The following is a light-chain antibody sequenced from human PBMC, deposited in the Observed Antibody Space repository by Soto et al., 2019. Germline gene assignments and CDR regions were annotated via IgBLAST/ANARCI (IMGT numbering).Light chain of an antibody. Sequence: DIVMTQSPLSLPVTPGEPASISCSSSQSLLQSNGYNYLDWYLQKPGQSPQLLIYFGSYRASGVPDRFSGSGSGTVFTLKIRSVEAEYVGVYYCMQSQQSPPTFGQGTKVEI. CDR3: MQSQQSPPT. J-gene: IGKJ1*01. V-gene: IGKV2-28*01. CDR1: QSLLQSNGYNY. CDR2: FGS.